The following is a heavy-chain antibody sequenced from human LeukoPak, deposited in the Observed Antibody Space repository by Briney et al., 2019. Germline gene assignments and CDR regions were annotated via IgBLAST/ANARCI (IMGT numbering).Heavy chain of an antibody. CDR3: ARGRFSYGWGMDV. Sequence: GGSLRLSCAASGFTVSNYWMSWVRQAPGKGLEWVANIKQAESERFYVDSVKDRFIIFRDNAENSVYLQMNSLRDEDTAVYYCARGRFSYGWGMDVWGQGTTVIVSS. J-gene: IGHJ6*02. V-gene: IGHV3-7*01. D-gene: IGHD5-18*01. CDR1: GFTVSNYW. CDR2: IKQAESER.